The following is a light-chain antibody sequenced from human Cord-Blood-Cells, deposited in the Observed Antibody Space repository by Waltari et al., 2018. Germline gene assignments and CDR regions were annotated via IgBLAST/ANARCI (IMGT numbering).Light chain of an antibody. CDR1: SSNVGGYNY. Sequence: QSALTQPRSVSGSPGQSVTISFTGTSSNVGGYNYVSWYQQHPGKAPKLMIYDVSKRPSGDPDRFSGSKSGNTASLTISGLQAEDEADYYCCSYAGSYTLVFGGETKLTVL. CDR3: CSYAGSYTLV. V-gene: IGLV2-11*01. CDR2: DVS. J-gene: IGLJ2*01.